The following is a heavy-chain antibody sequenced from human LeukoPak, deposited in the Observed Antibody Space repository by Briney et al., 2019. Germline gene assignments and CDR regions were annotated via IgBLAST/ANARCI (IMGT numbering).Heavy chain of an antibody. CDR2: ISAYNGNT. CDR1: GYTFTSYG. D-gene: IGHD2-2*01. V-gene: IGHV1-18*01. J-gene: IGHJ4*02. Sequence: VASVKVSCKASGYTFTSYGISWVRQAPGQGLEWMGWISAYNGNTNYAQKLQGRVTMTTDTSTSTAYMELRSLRSDDTAVYYCARVLLGYCSSTSCITVFDYWGQGTLVTVSS. CDR3: ARVLLGYCSSTSCITVFDY.